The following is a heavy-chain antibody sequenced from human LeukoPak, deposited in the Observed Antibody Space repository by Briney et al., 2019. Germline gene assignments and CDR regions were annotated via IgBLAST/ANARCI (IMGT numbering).Heavy chain of an antibody. CDR1: GYTFTSYY. CDR2: INPSGGST. D-gene: IGHD6-6*01. J-gene: IGHJ5*02. CDR3: ARGIAARPTRDFIGNWFDP. V-gene: IGHV1-46*01. Sequence: GASVKVSCKASGYTFTSYYMHWVRQAPGQGLEWVGIINPSGGSTSYAQKFQGRVTMTRDTSTSTVYMELSSLRSEDTAVYYCARGIAARPTRDFIGNWFDPWGQGTLVTVSS.